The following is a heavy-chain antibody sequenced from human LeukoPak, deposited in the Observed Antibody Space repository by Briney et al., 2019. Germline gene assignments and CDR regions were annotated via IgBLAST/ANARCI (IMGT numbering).Heavy chain of an antibody. V-gene: IGHV3-15*01. CDR2: IRSKSDGGTA. J-gene: IGHJ5*02. CDR1: GFTYTKAW. Sequence: PGGSLRLSCAASGFTYTKAWMTWVRQAPGKGLEWLGRIRSKSDGGTADYAAPVKGRFTISRDDSKNSLYLQMNSLKIEDTAVYYCTTGSLWLGGYDPWGQGTLVTVSS. D-gene: IGHD3-10*01. CDR3: TTGSLWLGGYDP.